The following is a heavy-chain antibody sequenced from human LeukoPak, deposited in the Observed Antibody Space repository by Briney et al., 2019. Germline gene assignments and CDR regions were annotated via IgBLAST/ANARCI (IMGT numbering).Heavy chain of an antibody. V-gene: IGHV1-69*05. J-gene: IGHJ1*01. D-gene: IGHD3-22*01. CDR1: GGTFSSYA. CDR3: ARADYYDSSGYYSLYFQH. CDR2: IIPIFGTA. Sequence: GSSVKVSCKASGGTFSSYAISWVRQAPGQGLEWMGGIIPIFGTANYAQKFQGRVTITTDESTSTAYMELSSLRSEDTAVCSRARADYYDSSGYYSLYFQHWGQGTLVTVSS.